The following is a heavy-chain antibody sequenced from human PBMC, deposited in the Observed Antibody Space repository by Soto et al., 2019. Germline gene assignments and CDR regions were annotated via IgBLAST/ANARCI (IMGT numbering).Heavy chain of an antibody. CDR2: IYHSGST. V-gene: IGHV4-4*02. CDR1: GGSISSSNW. Sequence: QVQLQESGPGLVKPSGTLSLTCAVSGGSISSSNWWSWVRQPPGKGLEWIGEIYHSGSTNYNPPLKSRVTISVDKSKNQFALKLSSVTAADTAVYYCARDNLGSSGWSQYFDYWGQGTLVTVSS. D-gene: IGHD6-19*01. CDR3: ARDNLGSSGWSQYFDY. J-gene: IGHJ4*02.